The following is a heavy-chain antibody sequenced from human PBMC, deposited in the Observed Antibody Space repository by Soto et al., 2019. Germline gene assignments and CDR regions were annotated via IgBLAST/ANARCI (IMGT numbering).Heavy chain of an antibody. CDR1: GFTFSSYG. V-gene: IGHV3-30*18. J-gene: IGHJ6*02. CDR2: ISYDGSNK. CDR3: AKDQLRGVRGVITSYYGMDV. Sequence: QVQLVESGGGVVQPGRSLRLSCAASGFTFSSYGMHWVRQAPGKGLEWVAVISYDGSNKYYADSVKGRFTISRDNSKNTRYLQMNSLRAEDTVVYYCAKDQLRGVRGVITSYYGMDVWGQGTTVTVSS. D-gene: IGHD3-10*01.